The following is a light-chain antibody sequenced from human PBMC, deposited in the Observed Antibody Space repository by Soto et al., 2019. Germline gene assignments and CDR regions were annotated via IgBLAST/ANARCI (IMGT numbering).Light chain of an antibody. CDR3: SSYTSSNTLGV. CDR2: EVT. V-gene: IGLV2-14*01. J-gene: IGLJ1*01. Sequence: SALAQPASVSGSPGQSITISCTGTSSDVGGYNYVSWYQQLPGQAPKLMIYEVTNRPSGVSNRFSGSRSGNTASLTISGLQADDEADYYCSSYTSSNTLGVFGTGTKVTVL. CDR1: SSDVGGYNY.